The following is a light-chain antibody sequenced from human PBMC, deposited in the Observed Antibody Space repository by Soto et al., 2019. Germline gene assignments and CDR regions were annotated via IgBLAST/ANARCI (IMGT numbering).Light chain of an antibody. CDR1: SSEVGGYNY. CDR2: DVS. V-gene: IGLV2-14*01. J-gene: IGLJ1*01. CDR3: SSYTTSNTRQIV. Sequence: QSDLNQPASVSGSHGQSITISCTGTSSEVGGYNYVSWYQQHPGKAPKFMIYDVSNRPSGVSNRFSGSKSGNAASLTISGLQAEDEADYYCSSYTTSNTRQIVFGTGTKVTVL.